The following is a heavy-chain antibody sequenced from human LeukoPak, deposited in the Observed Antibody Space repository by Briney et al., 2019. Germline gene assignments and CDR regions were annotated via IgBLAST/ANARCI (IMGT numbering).Heavy chain of an antibody. Sequence: ASVKVSCKTSGYMFSMYYIHWVRQAPGQGLEWMGWINPSNGGTNFAQKFQGRVSMTRDTSISTAYMELSGLRNDDTALYYCARRYDILTGYYVYYFDSWGQGTLVTVSS. D-gene: IGHD3-9*01. J-gene: IGHJ4*02. CDR2: INPSNGGT. CDR1: GYMFSMYY. V-gene: IGHV1-2*02. CDR3: ARRYDILTGYYVYYFDS.